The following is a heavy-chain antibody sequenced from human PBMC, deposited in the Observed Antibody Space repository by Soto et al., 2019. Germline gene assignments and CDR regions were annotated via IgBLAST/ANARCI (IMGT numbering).Heavy chain of an antibody. CDR2: IIPIFGTA. CDR3: ATATVVIPSNFDY. J-gene: IGHJ4*02. V-gene: IGHV1-69*06. D-gene: IGHD4-17*01. Sequence: QVQLVQSGAEVKKPGSSVKVSCKASGGTFSSYTFSWVRQAPGQGLEWMGGIIPIFGTASYAQKFQGRVTITADRSTSTAYMELSSLRSEDTAVYYCATATVVIPSNFDYWGQGTLVTVSS. CDR1: GGTFSSYT.